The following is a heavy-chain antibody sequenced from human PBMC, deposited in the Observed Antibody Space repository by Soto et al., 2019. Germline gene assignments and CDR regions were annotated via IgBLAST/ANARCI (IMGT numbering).Heavy chain of an antibody. CDR1: GFTFSSYS. CDR2: ISSSSSYI. J-gene: IGHJ6*02. V-gene: IGHV3-21*01. CDR3: ARDRITIFGVVTKTHYGMDV. D-gene: IGHD3-3*01. Sequence: GGSLRLSCAASGFTFSSYSMNWVRQAPGKGLEWASSISSSSSYIYYADSVKGRFTISRDNAKNSLYLQMNSLRAEDTAVYYCARDRITIFGVVTKTHYGMDVWGQGTTVTVSS.